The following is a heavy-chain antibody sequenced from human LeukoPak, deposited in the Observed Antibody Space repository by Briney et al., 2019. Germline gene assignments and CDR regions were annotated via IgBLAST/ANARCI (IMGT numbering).Heavy chain of an antibody. Sequence: ASVKVSCKASGYTFTSYDINWVRQATGQGLEWMRWMNPNSGNTGYAQKFQGRVAMTRNTSISTAYMELSSLRSEDTAVYYCARGRYCSGGSCYHNWFDPWGQGTLVTVSS. CDR1: GYTFTSYD. J-gene: IGHJ5*02. CDR2: MNPNSGNT. D-gene: IGHD2-15*01. V-gene: IGHV1-8*01. CDR3: ARGRYCSGGSCYHNWFDP.